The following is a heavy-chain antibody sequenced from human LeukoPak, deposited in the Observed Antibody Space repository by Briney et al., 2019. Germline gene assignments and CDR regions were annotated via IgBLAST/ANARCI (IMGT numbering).Heavy chain of an antibody. Sequence: GGSLRLSCVASGFTFGSCAMDWVRQAPGKGLEWVSVVSGGGDITYYADSVKGRFTISRDNSKSTLYLQMNSLTVEDTAVYYCAKKQCGSSSCPIDYWGQGTLVTVSS. V-gene: IGHV3-23*01. CDR1: GFTFGSCA. J-gene: IGHJ4*02. D-gene: IGHD2-2*01. CDR3: AKKQCGSSSCPIDY. CDR2: VSGGGDIT.